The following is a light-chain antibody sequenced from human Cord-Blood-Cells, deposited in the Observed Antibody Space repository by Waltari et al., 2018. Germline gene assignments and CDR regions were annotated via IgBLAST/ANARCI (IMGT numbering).Light chain of an antibody. J-gene: IGKJ1*01. CDR1: QSVLYSSNNKNY. CDR2: CTS. CDR3: QQYYSTPWT. Sequence: DIVMTQSPDSLAVSLGERATINCKSSQSVLYSSNNKNYLAWYQQKPGQPPKLRIYCTSTRESGVPVRFSGDGSGTDFTITISSLQAEDVAVYYCQQYYSTPWTFGQGTKVEIK. V-gene: IGKV4-1*01.